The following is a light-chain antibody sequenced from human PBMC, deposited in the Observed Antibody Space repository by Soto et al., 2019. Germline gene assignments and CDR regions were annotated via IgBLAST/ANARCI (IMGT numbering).Light chain of an antibody. V-gene: IGKV3-15*01. Sequence: EIVMTQSPATLSVSPGERATLSCRASQSVSSYLAWYQQKPGQAPRLLIYGASTRATGIPARFSGSGSGTEFTLTISSLQSEDFAVYYCQQYNNWRRTFGQGTKVDIK. J-gene: IGKJ1*01. CDR3: QQYNNWRRT. CDR1: QSVSSY. CDR2: GAS.